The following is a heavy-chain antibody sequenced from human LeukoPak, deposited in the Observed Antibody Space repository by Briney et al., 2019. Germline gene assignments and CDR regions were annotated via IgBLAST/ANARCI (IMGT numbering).Heavy chain of an antibody. CDR3: AADANYYDTTGYYLDY. J-gene: IGHJ4*02. D-gene: IGHD3-22*01. Sequence: ASVKVSCKASRFIFTSSAIQWVRHTRGQRPEWIGWIVVGSGNTNYAQKFQERVTITRDMSTSTAYMELSSLRSDDTAVYYCAADANYYDTTGYYLDYWAQGTLVTVSS. CDR2: IVVGSGNT. CDR1: RFIFTSSA. V-gene: IGHV1-58*02.